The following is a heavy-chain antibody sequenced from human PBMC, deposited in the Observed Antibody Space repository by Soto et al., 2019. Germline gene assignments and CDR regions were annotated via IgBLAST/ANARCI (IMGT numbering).Heavy chain of an antibody. V-gene: IGHV1-46*01. D-gene: IGHD4-17*01. J-gene: IGHJ5*01. Sequence: ASVKVSCKPSGFTFTKYYMHWVRQAPGQGLDWVGVINPSGRTTSYAQKSLGRVTMTRDASTATVYMELNSLRSEDTAVYYCARDLDVTTVTTSFDSWGQGTLVTVSS. CDR2: INPSGRTT. CDR3: ARDLDVTTVTTSFDS. CDR1: GFTFTKYY.